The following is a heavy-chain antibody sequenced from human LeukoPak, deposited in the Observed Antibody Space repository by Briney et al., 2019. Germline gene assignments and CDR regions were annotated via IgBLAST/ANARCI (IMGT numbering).Heavy chain of an antibody. Sequence: GESLKISCKGSGYXFTSYWICWVRQMPGKGLKWKGIINPGDSDTRYSPSFQGQVTISADKSISTAYLQWSSLKASDTAMYYCARQRGITIFGVALGGFDPWGQGTLVTVSS. D-gene: IGHD3-3*01. J-gene: IGHJ5*02. CDR3: ARQRGITIFGVALGGFDP. CDR2: INPGDSDT. V-gene: IGHV5-51*01. CDR1: GYXFTSYW.